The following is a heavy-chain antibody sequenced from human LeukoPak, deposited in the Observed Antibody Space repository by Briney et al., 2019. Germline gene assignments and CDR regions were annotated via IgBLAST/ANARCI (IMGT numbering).Heavy chain of an antibody. Sequence: PSETLSLTCAVYGGSFSGYYWSWIRQPPGKGLEWIGEINHSGSTNYNPSLKSRVTISVDTSKNQFSLKLSSVTAADTAVYYCARHLGVRPFDYWGQGTLVTVSS. CDR3: ARHLGVRPFDY. D-gene: IGHD3-10*01. J-gene: IGHJ4*02. CDR2: INHSGST. V-gene: IGHV4-34*01. CDR1: GGSFSGYY.